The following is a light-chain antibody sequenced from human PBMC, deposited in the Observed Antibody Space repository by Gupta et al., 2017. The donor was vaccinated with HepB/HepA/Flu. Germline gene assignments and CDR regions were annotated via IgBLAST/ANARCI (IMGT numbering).Light chain of an antibody. Sequence: QSALTQPASVSGSPGQSITISCTGTSSDVGGYDYVSWYQQHPGKAPKLMIYVVSNRPSGVSTRFSGSKSGNTASLTISGLRTEDDAEYYCTSYTSSSTVVFGGGTKLTVL. J-gene: IGLJ3*02. V-gene: IGLV2-14*03. CDR1: SSDVGGYDY. CDR2: VVS. CDR3: TSYTSSSTVV.